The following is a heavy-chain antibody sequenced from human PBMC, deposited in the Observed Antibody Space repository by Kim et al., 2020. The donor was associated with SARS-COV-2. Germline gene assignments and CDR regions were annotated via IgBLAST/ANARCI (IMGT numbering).Heavy chain of an antibody. Sequence: SETLSLTCAVYGGSFSGYYWSWIRQPPGKGLEWIGEINHSGSTNYNPSLKSRVTISVDTSKNQFSLKLSSVTAADTAVYYCARGNTMVRDLDYWGQGTLV. CDR2: INHSGST. CDR3: ARGNTMVRDLDY. J-gene: IGHJ4*02. CDR1: GGSFSGYY. D-gene: IGHD3-10*01. V-gene: IGHV4-34*01.